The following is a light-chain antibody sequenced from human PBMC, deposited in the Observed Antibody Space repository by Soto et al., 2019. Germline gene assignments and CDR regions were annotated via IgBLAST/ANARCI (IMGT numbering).Light chain of an antibody. CDR3: QQYHSSPGFT. J-gene: IGKJ3*01. V-gene: IGKV3-20*01. CDR2: GAS. CDR1: QSVSSSD. Sequence: EIVLTQSPATLSLSPGERATLSCRASQSVSSSDLAWYQQKPGQAPRLLIYGASSRATGIPDRLSGSGSGTDFTLTIRSLETVDFAVYYCQQYHSSPGFTFGRGTKVDIK.